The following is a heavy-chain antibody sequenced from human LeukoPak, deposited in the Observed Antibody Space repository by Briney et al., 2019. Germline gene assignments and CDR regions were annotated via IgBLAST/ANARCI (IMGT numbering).Heavy chain of an antibody. CDR2: ICESGNSP. J-gene: IGHJ4*02. CDR1: GFTFSSYA. D-gene: IGHD6-19*01. Sequence: GGSLRLSCTASGFTFSSYAMPWVRQAPGKGLEWVADICESGNSPNYADSVKGRFTISRDNSNNTLYLQMKTLSPEDTAIYYCAKGQRAVAGTCFDNGGRGTLVTVSS. V-gene: IGHV3-23*01. CDR3: AKGQRAVAGTCFDN.